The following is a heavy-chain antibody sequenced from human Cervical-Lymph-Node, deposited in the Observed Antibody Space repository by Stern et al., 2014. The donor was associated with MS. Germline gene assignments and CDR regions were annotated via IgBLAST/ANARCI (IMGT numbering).Heavy chain of an antibody. D-gene: IGHD4-17*01. J-gene: IGHJ4*02. CDR2: MNPSSGQP. V-gene: IGHV1-8*01. Sequence: DQLVESGAEVRKPGASVKVSCKASGYTFTNYDIHWVRQATGQGLEWMGWMNPSSGQPAYAQNFQGRVTMTRDTSISTAYMELSSLRSEDTALYYCARSDYGDWDSWGQGTLVTVSS. CDR1: GYTFTNYD. CDR3: ARSDYGDWDS.